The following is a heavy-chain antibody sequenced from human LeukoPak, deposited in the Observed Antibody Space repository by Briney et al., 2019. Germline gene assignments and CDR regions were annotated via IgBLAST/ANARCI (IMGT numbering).Heavy chain of an antibody. D-gene: IGHD5-18*01. J-gene: IGHJ4*02. CDR3: AKDXYSYAXEYSDX. V-gene: IGHV3-30*18. CDR1: GFTFSSYG. CDR2: ISNDGSKK. Sequence: GGSLRLSCAASGFTFSSYGMHWVRQAPGKGLDWVAVISNDGSKKYYADSVKGRFTISRDNSKNTLSLQVSSLRTEDTAVYYCAKDXYSYAXEYSDXWGQGTLVTVSS.